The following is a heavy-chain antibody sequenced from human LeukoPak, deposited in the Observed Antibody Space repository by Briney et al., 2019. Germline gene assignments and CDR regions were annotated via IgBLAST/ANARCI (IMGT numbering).Heavy chain of an antibody. CDR3: ARGQRRAAAGTRFDY. D-gene: IGHD6-13*01. Sequence: SETLSLTCTVSGGSITSYYWSWIRQPPGKGLEWIGYIHSSGSTNYNPSLKSRVTISVDTSKNQFSLKLSSVTAADTAVYYCARGQRRAAAGTRFDYWGQGTLVTVSS. CDR2: IHSSGST. CDR1: GGSITSYY. V-gene: IGHV4-59*12. J-gene: IGHJ4*02.